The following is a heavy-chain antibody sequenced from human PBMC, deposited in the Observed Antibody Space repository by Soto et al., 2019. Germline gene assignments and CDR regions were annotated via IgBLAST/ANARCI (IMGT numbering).Heavy chain of an antibody. Sequence: EVQLLESGGGLVQPGGSLRLSCAASGVTFNNYAMTWVRQAPGKGLEWVSAISGGGDTTSYADSVKGRLTVSRDGSKNTLYLQMSSLRAEDTALYYCAKGRGGSGSLTPRVDFWGQGTLVTVSS. D-gene: IGHD3-10*01. V-gene: IGHV3-23*01. CDR3: AKGRGGSGSLTPRVDF. CDR2: ISGGGDTT. CDR1: GVTFNNYA. J-gene: IGHJ4*02.